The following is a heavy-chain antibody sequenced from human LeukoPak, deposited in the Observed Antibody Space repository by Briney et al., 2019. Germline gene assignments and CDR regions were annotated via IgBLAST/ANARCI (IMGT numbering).Heavy chain of an antibody. CDR2: INHSGST. J-gene: IGHJ4*02. D-gene: IGHD2-2*01. CDR3: ARVRSTGLPDY. CDR1: GGSFSGYY. V-gene: IGHV4-34*01. Sequence: SETLSLTCAVYGGSFSGYYWSWIRQPPGKGLEWIGEINHSGSTNYNPSLMSRVTISVDTSKNQFSLHLTSVTAADTAVYYCARVRSTGLPDYWGQGTLVTVSS.